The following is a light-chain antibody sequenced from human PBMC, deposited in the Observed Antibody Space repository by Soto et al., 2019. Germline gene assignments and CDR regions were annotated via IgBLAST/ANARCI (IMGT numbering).Light chain of an antibody. CDR2: GAS. Sequence: ELLLTQSPATLSLSPGQRATLSCRASQSVSSNNLAWYHQKPGQTPRLLIYGASSRATGIPDRFSGSGSGTDFTLTISRLEPEDFAVYYCQQYDNSITFGQGTRLE. CDR3: QQYDNSIT. V-gene: IGKV3-20*01. CDR1: QSVSSNN. J-gene: IGKJ5*01.